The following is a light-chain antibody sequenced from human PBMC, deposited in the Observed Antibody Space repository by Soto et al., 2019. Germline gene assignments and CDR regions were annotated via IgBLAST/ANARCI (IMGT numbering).Light chain of an antibody. CDR3: SSYAGSNNFPFV. CDR2: EVS. Sequence: QSVLTQPVSASGSPGQSVTISCTGTSSDVGGYNYVSWYQQHPGKAPKLMIYEVSKRPSGVPDRFSGSKSGNTASLTVSGLQAEDEADYYCSSYAGSNNFPFVFGTGTKVTVL. CDR1: SSDVGGYNY. V-gene: IGLV2-8*01. J-gene: IGLJ1*01.